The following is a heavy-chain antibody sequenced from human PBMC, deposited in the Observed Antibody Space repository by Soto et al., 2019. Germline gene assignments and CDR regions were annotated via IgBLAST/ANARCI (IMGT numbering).Heavy chain of an antibody. CDR1: GGSINSSSYY. Sequence: SETLTLTCTVSGGSINSSSYYWAWIRQPPGKGLEWIGSIFYSGSTYYNPSLESRVAMSVDTSKNHFSLNLSSVTAADMAVYYCAREGSYSAYNFAHGIQLWSFDFWGQGALVTVSS. CDR2: IFYSGST. D-gene: IGHD5-12*01. V-gene: IGHV4-39*07. CDR3: AREGSYSAYNFAHGIQLWSFDF. J-gene: IGHJ4*02.